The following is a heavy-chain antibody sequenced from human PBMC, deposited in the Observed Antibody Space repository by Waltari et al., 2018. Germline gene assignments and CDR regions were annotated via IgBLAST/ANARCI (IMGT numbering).Heavy chain of an antibody. CDR2: INQDGSET. V-gene: IGHV3-7*03. J-gene: IGHJ4*02. D-gene: IGHD2-2*01. CDR3: LRDRRGPALFDY. Sequence: EVQVVESGGGLVQPGGSLRLHCKGAGFIFSRYWMSWVRQAPGKGLEWVANINQDGSETNYLDSVKGRFTISRDNAESSLYLQMISLRAEDTAVYYCLRDRRGPALFDYWGQGSLVTVSS. CDR1: GFIFSRYW.